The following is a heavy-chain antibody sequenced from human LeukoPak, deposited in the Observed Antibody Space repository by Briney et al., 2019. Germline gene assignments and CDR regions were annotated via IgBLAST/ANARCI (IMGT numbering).Heavy chain of an antibody. Sequence: GGTLRLSCGASGFTFSSYTMIWVRQAPGMGLEWVSSISSIRTSIYYADSVKGRFTISRDNATNSLYLQMNSLRAEDTSVYYCATEGRSTTPGYWGQGTLVIVSS. J-gene: IGHJ4*02. D-gene: IGHD6-13*01. V-gene: IGHV3-21*01. CDR1: GFTFSSYT. CDR2: ISSIRTSI. CDR3: ATEGRSTTPGY.